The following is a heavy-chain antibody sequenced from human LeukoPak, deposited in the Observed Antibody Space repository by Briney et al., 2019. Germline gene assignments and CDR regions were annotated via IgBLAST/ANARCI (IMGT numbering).Heavy chain of an antibody. J-gene: IGHJ3*02. CDR2: IKQDGSEK. CDR1: GFTFSSYW. Sequence: PGGSLRLSCAASGFTFSSYWMSWVRQAPGKGLEWVANIKQDGSEKYYVDSVKGRFTISRDNAKNSLYLQMNSLRAEDTAVYYCARAGRLRSQRDAFDIWGQGTMVTVSS. CDR3: ARAGRLRSQRDAFDI. D-gene: IGHD4-17*01. V-gene: IGHV3-7*01.